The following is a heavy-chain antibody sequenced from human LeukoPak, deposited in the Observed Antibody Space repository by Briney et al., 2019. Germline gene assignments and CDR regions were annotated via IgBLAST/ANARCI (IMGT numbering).Heavy chain of an antibody. CDR3: AKVGSYYDSSGYYYFDY. J-gene: IGHJ4*02. V-gene: IGHV3-23*01. D-gene: IGHD3-22*01. CDR1: GFTFSSYA. Sequence: GGSPRLSCAASGFTFSSYAMSWVRQAPGKGLEWVSAISGSGGSTYYADSVKGRFTISRDNSKNTLYLQMDSLRAEDTAVYYCAKVGSYYDSSGYYYFDYWGQGTLVTVSS. CDR2: ISGSGGST.